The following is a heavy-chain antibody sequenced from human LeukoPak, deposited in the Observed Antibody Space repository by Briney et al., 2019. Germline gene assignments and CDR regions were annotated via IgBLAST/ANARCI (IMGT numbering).Heavy chain of an antibody. J-gene: IGHJ4*02. CDR1: GGTFSSYA. Sequence: SVKVSCKASGGTFSSYAISWVRQAPGQGLEWMGRIIPILGIANYAQKFQGRVTITADKSTSTTYMELSSLRSEDTAVYYCARASYYDSSGYYPEDDWGQGTLVTVSS. V-gene: IGHV1-69*04. CDR2: IIPILGIA. CDR3: ARASYYDSSGYYPEDD. D-gene: IGHD3-22*01.